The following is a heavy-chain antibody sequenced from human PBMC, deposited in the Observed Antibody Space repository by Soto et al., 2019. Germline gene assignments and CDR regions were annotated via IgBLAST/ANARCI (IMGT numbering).Heavy chain of an antibody. V-gene: IGHV3-48*02. D-gene: IGHD3-22*01. CDR2: ISSSSSTI. CDR3: ARGGFDYYDSRGYWFDY. Sequence: GSLRLSCAAPVFTVSSYSMNWVRQAPGKGLEWVSYISSSSSTIYYADSVKGRFTISRDNAKNSLYLQMNSLRDEDTAVYYCARGGFDYYDSRGYWFDYCGQGTLVTVSS. J-gene: IGHJ4*02. CDR1: VFTVSSYS.